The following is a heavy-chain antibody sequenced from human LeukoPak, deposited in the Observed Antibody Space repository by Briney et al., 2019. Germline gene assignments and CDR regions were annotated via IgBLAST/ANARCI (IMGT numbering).Heavy chain of an antibody. CDR1: GFTFSSYS. D-gene: IGHD6-19*01. CDR2: ISSSSSYI. CDR3: ARDGSGWAFDY. Sequence: GGSLRLSCAASGFTFSSYSMNWVRQAPGKGLEWVSSISSSSSYIYYADSVKGRFTISRDNAKNSLYLQMNSLRAEDTAMYYCARDGSGWAFDYWGQGTLVTVSS. V-gene: IGHV3-21*01. J-gene: IGHJ4*02.